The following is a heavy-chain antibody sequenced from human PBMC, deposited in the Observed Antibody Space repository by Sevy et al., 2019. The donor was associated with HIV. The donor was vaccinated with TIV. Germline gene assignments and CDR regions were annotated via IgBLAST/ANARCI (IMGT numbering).Heavy chain of an antibody. CDR2: TRNKADGYTT. D-gene: IGHD6-13*01. CDR3: ATHAGIAAAGRVFDY. V-gene: IGHV3-72*01. CDR1: GFTFSDHY. Sequence: GGSRRLSCVASGFTFSDHYMEWVRQAPGKGLEWVGRTRNKADGYTTEYAASVKGRFTISREESKNSLYVQMNSLKAEDTAVYYCATHAGIAAAGRVFDYWGQGTLVTVSS. J-gene: IGHJ4*02.